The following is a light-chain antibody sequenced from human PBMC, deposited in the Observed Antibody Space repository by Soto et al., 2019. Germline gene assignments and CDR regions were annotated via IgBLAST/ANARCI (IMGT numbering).Light chain of an antibody. J-gene: IGKJ5*01. CDR3: QQYEKWPPSIT. Sequence: IEMTQSPATLSASPGDRATLSCRASQPVNNNLAWYQHIPGQAPRLLIYGVSTRATGISARFSGGGSVTEFTLTISSLQSEDFAVYYCQQYEKWPPSITFGQGTRLEIK. V-gene: IGKV3-15*01. CDR2: GVS. CDR1: QPVNNN.